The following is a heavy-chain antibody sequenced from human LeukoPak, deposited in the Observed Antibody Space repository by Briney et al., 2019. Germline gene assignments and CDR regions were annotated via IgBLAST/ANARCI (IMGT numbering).Heavy chain of an antibody. J-gene: IGHJ6*03. D-gene: IGHD2-2*01. CDR1: GFTFSSYS. CDR3: AKDQKYQEYYYYYYMDV. Sequence: GGSLRLSCAASGFTFSSYSMNWVRQAPGKGLEWVSYISSSSNYIYYADSVKGRFTISRDNSKNTLYLQMNSLRAEDTAVYYCAKDQKYQEYYYYYYMDVWGKGTTVTVSS. CDR2: ISSSSNYI. V-gene: IGHV3-21*01.